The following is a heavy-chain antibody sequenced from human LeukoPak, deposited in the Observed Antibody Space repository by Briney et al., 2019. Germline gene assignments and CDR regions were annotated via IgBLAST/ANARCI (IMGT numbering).Heavy chain of an antibody. Sequence: SETLSLTCAVYGGSFSGYYWSWIRQPPGKGLEWIGEINHSGSTNYNPSLKSRVTISVDTSKNQFSLKLSSVTAADTAVYYCARARASSSDWFDYWGQGTLVTVSS. CDR3: ARARASSSDWFDY. D-gene: IGHD6-19*01. CDR2: INHSGST. J-gene: IGHJ4*02. V-gene: IGHV4-34*01. CDR1: GGSFSGYY.